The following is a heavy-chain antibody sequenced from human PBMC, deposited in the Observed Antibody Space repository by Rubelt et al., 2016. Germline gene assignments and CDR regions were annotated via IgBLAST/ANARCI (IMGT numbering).Heavy chain of an antibody. J-gene: IGHJ5*02. CDR2: ITTDGHIT. CDR1: GFRFTNYW. V-gene: IGHV3-74*03. Sequence: VESGGGSVQPGGSLRLSCAASGFRFTNYWMHWVRTAPGTGLVWDSRITTDGHITTYEGSVQGRFTTSGDKTKNTVDLQMNSRTVNDTAVYYGASEDFDHWGQGTLVTVSS. CDR3: ASEDFDH.